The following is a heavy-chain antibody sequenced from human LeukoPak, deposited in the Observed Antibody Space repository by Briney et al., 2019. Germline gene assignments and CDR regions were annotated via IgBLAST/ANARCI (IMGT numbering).Heavy chain of an antibody. Sequence: ASVKVSCKASGYTFTGYYMHWVQQAPGQGLEWMGWINPNSGGTNYAQKFQGRVTMTRDTSISTAYMELSRLRSDDTAVYYCARASGLSWIQLFGYWGQGTLVTVSS. J-gene: IGHJ4*02. V-gene: IGHV1-2*02. CDR3: ARASGLSWIQLFGY. D-gene: IGHD5-18*01. CDR1: GYTFTGYY. CDR2: INPNSGGT.